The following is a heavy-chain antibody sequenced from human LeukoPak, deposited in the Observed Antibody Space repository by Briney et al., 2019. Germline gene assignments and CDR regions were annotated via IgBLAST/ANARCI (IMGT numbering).Heavy chain of an antibody. Sequence: GASVKVSCKASGYTFTSYYMHWVRQAPGQGLEWMGIINPSGGSTSYAQKFQGRVTMTRDMSTSTVYMELSSLRSEDTAVYYCARDRVVVVPAAMLFDYWGQGTLVTVSS. CDR3: ARDRVVVVPAAMLFDY. CDR2: INPSGGST. D-gene: IGHD2-2*01. J-gene: IGHJ4*02. V-gene: IGHV1-46*01. CDR1: GYTFTSYY.